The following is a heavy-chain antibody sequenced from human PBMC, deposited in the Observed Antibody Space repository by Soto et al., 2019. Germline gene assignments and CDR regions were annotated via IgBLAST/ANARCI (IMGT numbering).Heavy chain of an antibody. V-gene: IGHV1-69*13. J-gene: IGHJ6*02. CDR2: IIPIFGTA. CDR1: GGTFSSYS. CDR3: ARGDYYDILTGSLDYYYGMDV. D-gene: IGHD3-9*01. Sequence: SVNVSCKASGGTFSSYSISWVRQAPGQGLEWMGGIIPIFGTANYAQKFQGRVTITADESTSTAYMELSSLRSEDTAVYYCARGDYYDILTGSLDYYYGMDVWGHGTTVTVSS.